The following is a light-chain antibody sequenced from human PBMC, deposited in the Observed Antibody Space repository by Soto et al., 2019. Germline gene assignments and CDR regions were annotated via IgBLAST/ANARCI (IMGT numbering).Light chain of an antibody. J-gene: IGKJ2*01. CDR2: GAS. V-gene: IGKV3-20*01. CDR3: QRYGSSPPFT. Sequence: EIVLTQSPGTLSLSPGERATLSCRASQRVSSSYLAWYQQKPGQAPRLLIYGASTRATGIPVRFSGSASGTDFTLTISRLEPEDFAVYFCQRYGSSPPFTFGHGTQVEI. CDR1: QRVSSSY.